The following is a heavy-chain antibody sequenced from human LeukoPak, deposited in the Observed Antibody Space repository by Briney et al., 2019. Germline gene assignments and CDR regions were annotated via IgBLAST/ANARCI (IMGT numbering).Heavy chain of an antibody. Sequence: GGSLRLSCVVSGFTFNKYGMNWVRQAPGKGLEWVSSISSSSSYIYYADSVKGRFTISRDNAKNSLYLQMNSLRAEDTAVYYCARDGRMGDYWGQGTLVTVSS. CDR1: GFTFNKYG. CDR2: ISSSSSYI. V-gene: IGHV3-21*01. D-gene: IGHD1-1*01. CDR3: ARDGRMGDY. J-gene: IGHJ4*02.